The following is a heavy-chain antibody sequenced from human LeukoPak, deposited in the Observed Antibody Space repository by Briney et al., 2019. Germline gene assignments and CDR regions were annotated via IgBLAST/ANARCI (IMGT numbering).Heavy chain of an antibody. D-gene: IGHD3-22*01. CDR3: AKAKGTMIVVVDDAFDI. Sequence: GRSLGLSCAASGVTFSRFAMHWVRQAPGKGLEWVAVISNDAGEEYFGDSVKGRFTISRDNVKNTLYLQMNSLRVEDTAVYYCAKAKGTMIVVVDDAFDIWGQGTMVTVSS. V-gene: IGHV3-30*18. J-gene: IGHJ3*02. CDR1: GVTFSRFA. CDR2: ISNDAGEE.